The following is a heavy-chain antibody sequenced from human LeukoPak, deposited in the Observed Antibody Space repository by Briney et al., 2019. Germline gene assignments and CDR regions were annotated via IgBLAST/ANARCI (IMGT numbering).Heavy chain of an antibody. CDR2: IKGDGSED. CDR3: ARDMGIYTNYGAY. V-gene: IGHV3-7*01. D-gene: IGHD4-17*01. CDR1: GFIFSKYW. J-gene: IGHJ4*02. Sequence: GGSLRLSCAASGFIFSKYWMTWVRQPPGKGLEWVANIKGDGSEDEYVDSVKGRFTISGDNAQNSLFLQMDNLRGEDTAVYYCARDMGIYTNYGAYWGQGTLVTVSS.